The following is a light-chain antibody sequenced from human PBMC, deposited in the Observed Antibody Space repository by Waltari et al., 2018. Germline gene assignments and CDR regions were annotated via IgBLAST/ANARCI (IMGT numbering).Light chain of an antibody. CDR3: QQYYTTPLT. V-gene: IGKV4-1*01. J-gene: IGKJ1*01. CDR2: WAS. Sequence: DIVMTQSPDSLAVPLGERASVNCQSSQSVLYNSNNKNYLAWYQQKPGQPPKLLISWASTRESGVPDRFSGSGSGTDFTLTISSLQAEDVAVYYCQQYYTTPLTFGQGTKVEIK. CDR1: QSVLYNSNNKNY.